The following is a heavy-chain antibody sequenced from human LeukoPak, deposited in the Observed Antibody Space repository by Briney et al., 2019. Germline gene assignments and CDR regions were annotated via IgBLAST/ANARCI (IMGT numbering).Heavy chain of an antibody. Sequence: SETLSLTCTVSGGSISSGSYYWSWIRQPAGKGLEWIGRIYTSGSTNYNPSLKSRVTISVDTSKNQFSLKLSSVTAADTAVYYCARANGGNSDYWGQGTLVTVSS. CDR2: IYTSGST. CDR3: ARANGGNSDY. CDR1: GGSISSGSYY. V-gene: IGHV4-61*02. D-gene: IGHD4-23*01. J-gene: IGHJ4*02.